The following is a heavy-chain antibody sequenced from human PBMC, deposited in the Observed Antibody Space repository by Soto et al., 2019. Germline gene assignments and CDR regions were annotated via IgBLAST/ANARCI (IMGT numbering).Heavy chain of an antibody. Sequence: EVQLLESGGGLVQPGGSLRLSCAASGFTFSTYAMSWVRQAPGKGLEWVSVISGSGGSTYYADSVKGRFTISRDNSKNRLYLQMNSLRAEDTAVYYCAKDLGYDGSGIEIWGQGTLVTVSP. V-gene: IGHV3-23*01. D-gene: IGHD3-10*01. CDR1: GFTFSTYA. CDR3: AKDLGYDGSGIEI. J-gene: IGHJ4*02. CDR2: ISGSGGST.